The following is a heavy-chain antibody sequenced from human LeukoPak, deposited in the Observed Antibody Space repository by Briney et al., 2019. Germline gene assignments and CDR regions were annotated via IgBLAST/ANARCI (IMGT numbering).Heavy chain of an antibody. CDR2: IFPGDSDP. Sequence: GESLKISCMASGYMFTTYWIGWVRQMPGKGLEWMGIIFPGDSDPRCSPSFQGQVTISADKSITTAFLQWSSLKASDTAMYYCARLAYGSRSYVDYWGQGTLVTVSS. D-gene: IGHD3-10*01. CDR1: GYMFTTYW. V-gene: IGHV5-51*01. J-gene: IGHJ4*02. CDR3: ARLAYGSRSYVDY.